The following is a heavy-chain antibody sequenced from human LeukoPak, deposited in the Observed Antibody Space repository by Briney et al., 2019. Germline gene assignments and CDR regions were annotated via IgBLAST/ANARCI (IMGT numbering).Heavy chain of an antibody. Sequence: GGSLRLPRAASGFTFSKYWMLWVRQAPGKGLESVSRINTDGTVTTYADSVKGRFTVSRDNADNTMFLQMNSVRDEDTAVYYCATKQWLAPPPDSWGQGTPVTVSS. D-gene: IGHD6-19*01. J-gene: IGHJ4*02. CDR1: GFTFSKYW. V-gene: IGHV3-74*01. CDR2: INTDGTVT. CDR3: ATKQWLAPPPDS.